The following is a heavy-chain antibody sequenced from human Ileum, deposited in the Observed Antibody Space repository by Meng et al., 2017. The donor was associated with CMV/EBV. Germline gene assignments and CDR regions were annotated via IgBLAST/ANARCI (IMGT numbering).Heavy chain of an antibody. Sequence: ASGFNFSSYAMSLVRQAPGKVLALVSLIYTGGSSTHYADSVKGRFTISRDNSKNTLYLQMNSLRADDTAVYYCAKDLGSTYSYAYDYWGQGTLVTVSS. CDR3: AKDLGSTYSYAYDY. CDR1: GFNFSSYA. CDR2: IYTGGSST. V-gene: IGHV3-23*03. J-gene: IGHJ4*02. D-gene: IGHD5-18*01.